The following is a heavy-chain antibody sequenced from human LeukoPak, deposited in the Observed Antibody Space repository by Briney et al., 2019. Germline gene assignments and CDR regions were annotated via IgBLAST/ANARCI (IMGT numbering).Heavy chain of an antibody. V-gene: IGHV3-21*01. CDR1: GFTFSSYS. CDR3: TSFRDYSNCN. Sequence: PGGSLRLSCAASGFTFSSYSMNWVRQAPGKGLEWVSFISSRSSYIYYADSVKGRFTISRDNANNSLYLHMNSLRAEDTAVYYCTSFRDYSNCNWGQGTLVTVSS. CDR2: ISSRSSYI. D-gene: IGHD4-11*01. J-gene: IGHJ4*02.